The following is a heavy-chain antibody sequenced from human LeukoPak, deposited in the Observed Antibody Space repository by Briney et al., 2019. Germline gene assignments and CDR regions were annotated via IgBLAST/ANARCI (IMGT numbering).Heavy chain of an antibody. D-gene: IGHD6-6*01. CDR3: ARFGSSSSD. Sequence: SETLSLTCTVSGGSISSSSYYWGWIRQPPGKGLEWIGSIYYSGSTYYNPSLKSRVTISVDTSKNQFSLKPSSVTAADTAVYYCARFGSSSSDWGQGTLVTVSS. V-gene: IGHV4-39*07. CDR2: IYYSGST. J-gene: IGHJ4*02. CDR1: GGSISSSSYY.